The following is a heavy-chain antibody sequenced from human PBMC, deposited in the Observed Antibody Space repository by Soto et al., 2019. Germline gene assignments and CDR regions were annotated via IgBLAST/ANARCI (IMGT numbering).Heavy chain of an antibody. V-gene: IGHV4-30-4*01. CDR3: ARVSPLLYYYDSSGSDAFDI. CDR2: IYYSGST. Sequence: SETLSLTCTVSGGSISSGDYYWSWIRQPPGKGLEWIGYIYYSGSTYYNPYLKSRVTISVDTSKNQFSLKLSSVTAADTAVYYCARVSPLLYYYDSSGSDAFDIWGQGTMVT. CDR1: GGSISSGDYY. D-gene: IGHD3-22*01. J-gene: IGHJ3*02.